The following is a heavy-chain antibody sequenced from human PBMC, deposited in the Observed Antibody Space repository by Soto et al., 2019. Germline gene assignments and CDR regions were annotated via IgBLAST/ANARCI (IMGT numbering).Heavy chain of an antibody. Sequence: PGGSLRLSCAASGFTFSSYDMHWVRQATGKGLEWVSAIGTAGDPYYPGSVKGRFTISRENGKNSLYLQMNSLRAGDTAVYYCARGRYYDFWSGPQDYYGMDVWGQGTTVTVSS. CDR3: ARGRYYDFWSGPQDYYGMDV. V-gene: IGHV3-13*05. CDR2: IGTAGDP. J-gene: IGHJ6*02. CDR1: GFTFSSYD. D-gene: IGHD3-3*01.